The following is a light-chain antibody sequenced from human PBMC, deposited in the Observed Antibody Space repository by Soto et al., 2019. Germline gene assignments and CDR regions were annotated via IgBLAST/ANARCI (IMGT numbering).Light chain of an antibody. Sequence: QSALTQPASVSGSPGQSITISCSGTGSDVGSYNLVSWYKHHPGKAPKLIIYQVTKRPSGVSNRFSGSKSGNTASLTISGLQSADEADYYCCSFAGSPWVFGGGTKLTFL. V-gene: IGLV2-23*02. CDR2: QVT. CDR1: GSDVGSYNL. CDR3: CSFAGSPWV. J-gene: IGLJ3*02.